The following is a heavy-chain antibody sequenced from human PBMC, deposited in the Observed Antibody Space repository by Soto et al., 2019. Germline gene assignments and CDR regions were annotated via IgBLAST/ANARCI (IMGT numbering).Heavy chain of an antibody. Sequence: SETLSLTCTVSGGSVSSTFWYWGWIRQPPGNGLEWIRSIYTGSTYYNPSLKSRVTISVATSKNQFSLKLTSVTAADTAVYYCARHSPRLFDYWGQGTVVTVSS. V-gene: IGHV4-39*01. CDR1: GGSVSSTFWY. J-gene: IGHJ4*02. CDR2: IYTGST. D-gene: IGHD3-22*01. CDR3: ARHSPRLFDY.